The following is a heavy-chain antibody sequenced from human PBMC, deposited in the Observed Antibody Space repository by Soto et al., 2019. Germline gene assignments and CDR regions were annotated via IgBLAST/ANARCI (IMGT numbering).Heavy chain of an antibody. V-gene: IGHV1-69*02. CDR2: IIPILGIA. CDR1: GGTFSSYT. Sequence: QVQLVQSGAEVKKPGSSVKVSCKASGGTFSSYTISWVRQAPGQGLEWMGRIIPILGIANYAQKFQGRVTITADKSTSTAYMELSSLRSEDTAVYYCARVRCSGGSCYSGYWGQGALVTVSS. D-gene: IGHD2-15*01. CDR3: ARVRCSGGSCYSGY. J-gene: IGHJ4*02.